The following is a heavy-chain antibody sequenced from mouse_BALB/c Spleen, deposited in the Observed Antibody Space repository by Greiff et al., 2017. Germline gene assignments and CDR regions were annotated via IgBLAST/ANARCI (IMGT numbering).Heavy chain of an antibody. CDR3: ATAYDYDPY. CDR1: GFTFSSYA. CDR2: ISSGGSYT. D-gene: IGHD2-4*01. Sequence: EVHLVESGGGLVKPGGSLKLSCAASGFTFSSYAMSWVRQSPEKRLEWVAEISSGGSYTYYPDTVTGRFTISRDNAKNTLYLEMSSLRSEDTAMYYCATAYDYDPYWGQGTLVTVSA. J-gene: IGHJ3*01. V-gene: IGHV5-9-4*01.